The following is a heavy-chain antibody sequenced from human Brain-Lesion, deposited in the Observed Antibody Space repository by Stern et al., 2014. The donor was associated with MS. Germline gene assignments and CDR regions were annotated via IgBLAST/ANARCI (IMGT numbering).Heavy chain of an antibody. CDR3: ARIEDNYGHMGEFDY. J-gene: IGHJ4*02. CDR1: GFSLSHARMC. Sequence: QVTLKESGPVLVKPTETLTLTCTVSGFSLSHARMCVSWIRQPPGKPLEWLAHIFSNDEKFYSTSLKSRLTISRDTSKSQVVLTMTNMDPVDTATYYCARIEDNYGHMGEFDYWGQGTLVTVSS. CDR2: IFSNDEK. D-gene: IGHD5-18*01. V-gene: IGHV2-26*01.